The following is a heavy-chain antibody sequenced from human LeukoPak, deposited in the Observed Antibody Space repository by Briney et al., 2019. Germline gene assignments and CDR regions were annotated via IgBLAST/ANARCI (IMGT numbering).Heavy chain of an antibody. Sequence: SETLSLTCTVSGGSISSYYWSWIRQPPGKGLEWIGYIYYSRSTNYNPSLKSRVTISVDTSKNQFSLKLSSVTAADTAVYYCAVGATPGGAFGIWGQGTMVTVSS. D-gene: IGHD1-26*01. V-gene: IGHV4-59*12. CDR1: GGSISSYY. J-gene: IGHJ3*02. CDR3: AVGATPGGAFGI. CDR2: IYYSRST.